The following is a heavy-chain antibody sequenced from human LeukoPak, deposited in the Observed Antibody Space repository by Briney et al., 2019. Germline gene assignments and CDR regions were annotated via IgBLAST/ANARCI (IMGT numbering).Heavy chain of an antibody. CDR1: GYTFTGYY. D-gene: IGHD1-26*01. V-gene: IGHV1-2*02. CDR3: ARGPYSGKYGADP. CDR2: INPNSADT. J-gene: IGHJ5*02. Sequence: VSVKVSCKASGYTFTGYYFHWVRQAPGQGLEWMGWINPNSADTNYAQKFQGRVTMSRDTSISTAYMELSRLTYDDTAVYYCARGPYSGKYGADPWGQGTLVTVSS.